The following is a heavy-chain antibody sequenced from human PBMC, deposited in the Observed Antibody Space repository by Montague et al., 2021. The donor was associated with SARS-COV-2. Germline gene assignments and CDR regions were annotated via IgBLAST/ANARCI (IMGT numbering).Heavy chain of an antibody. Sequence: SETLSLTCTVSGDSINNYCWSWIRQPPGKGLEWIGNTFYSGSTMYNPSLKSRVTISVDTSKNQFSLNLSSGTAADPAVYFCARLSGYNPFDAFDLWGPGTMVTVSS. CDR1: GDSINNYC. CDR3: ARLSGYNPFDAFDL. J-gene: IGHJ3*01. V-gene: IGHV4-59*01. CDR2: TFYSGST. D-gene: IGHD5-24*01.